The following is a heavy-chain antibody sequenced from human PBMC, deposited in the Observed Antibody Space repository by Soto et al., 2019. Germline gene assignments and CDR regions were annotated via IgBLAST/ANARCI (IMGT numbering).Heavy chain of an antibody. D-gene: IGHD3-10*01. V-gene: IGHV4-59*12. J-gene: IGHJ4*02. CDR3: ARVGSGAGWAELLWFGELFGYFDY. CDR1: GGSISSYY. Sequence: SETLSLTCTVSGGSISSYYWSWIRQPPGKGLEWIGYIYYSGSTNYNPSLKSRVTISVDTSKNQFSLQLNSVTPEDTAVYYCARVGSGAGWAELLWFGELFGYFDYWGQGTLVTVSS. CDR2: IYYSGST.